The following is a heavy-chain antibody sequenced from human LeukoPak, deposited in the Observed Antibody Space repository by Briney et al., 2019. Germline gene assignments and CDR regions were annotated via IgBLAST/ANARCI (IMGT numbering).Heavy chain of an antibody. Sequence: GGSLRLSCAASGFTFSSYEMNWVRQAPGKGLEWVSIISSGSSAIFSADALKGRFTISRDDAKNLLYLDMNSLRAADTAVYYCARDKGTSYLSSFDYWGQGTLVTVSS. CDR1: GFTFSSYE. V-gene: IGHV3-48*03. D-gene: IGHD6-6*01. CDR3: ARDKGTSYLSSFDY. CDR2: ISSGSSAI. J-gene: IGHJ4*02.